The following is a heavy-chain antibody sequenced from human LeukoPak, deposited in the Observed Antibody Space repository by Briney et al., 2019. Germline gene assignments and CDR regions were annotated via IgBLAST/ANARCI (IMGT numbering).Heavy chain of an antibody. Sequence: SETLSLTCTVSGGSISSYYWSWIRQPPGKGLEWIGYIYYSGSTNYNPSLKSRVTMSVDTSKNQFSLKLSSVTAADTAVYYCARLGYCSGGSCYYFDYWGQGTLVTVSS. CDR1: GGSISSYY. J-gene: IGHJ4*02. CDR3: ARLGYCSGGSCYYFDY. CDR2: IYYSGST. V-gene: IGHV4-59*08. D-gene: IGHD2-15*01.